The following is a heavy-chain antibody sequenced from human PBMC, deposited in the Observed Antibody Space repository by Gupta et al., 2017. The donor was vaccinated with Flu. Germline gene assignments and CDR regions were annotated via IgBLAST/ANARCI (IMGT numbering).Heavy chain of an antibody. Sequence: EVQLVDAGGGLVQHGGSLRLSCSTSGFTFNSYEMSWVRQAPGRGLEWIAFISQSGATYYPDPLRGRFSISRDTANNALYLQMSSLRDEDTAMYYCARGHWDKWRQGTPVTVSS. J-gene: IGHJ4*02. CDR1: GFTFNSYE. CDR2: ISQSGAT. V-gene: IGHV3-48*03. D-gene: IGHD1-26*01. CDR3: ARGHWDK.